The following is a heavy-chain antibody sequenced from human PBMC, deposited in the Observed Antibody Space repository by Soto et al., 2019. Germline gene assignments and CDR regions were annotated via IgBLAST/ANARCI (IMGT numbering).Heavy chain of an antibody. V-gene: IGHV3-30*18. D-gene: IGHD3-22*01. CDR1: GFTFSSYG. CDR3: AKEGTPTDDSSGYYYEFGFDY. CDR2: ISYDGSNK. Sequence: QVQLVESGGGVVQPGRSLRLSCAASGFTFSSYGMHWVRQAPGKGLEWAAVISYDGSNKYYADSVKGRFTISRDNSKNTLYLQMNSLRAEDTAVYYCAKEGTPTDDSSGYYYEFGFDYWGQGTLVTVSS. J-gene: IGHJ4*02.